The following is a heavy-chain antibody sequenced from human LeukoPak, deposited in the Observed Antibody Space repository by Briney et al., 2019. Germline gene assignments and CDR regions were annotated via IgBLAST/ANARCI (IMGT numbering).Heavy chain of an antibody. CDR1: GFTFSSYV. D-gene: IGHD4-17*01. Sequence: GGSLRLSCAASGFTFSSYVMHWVRQAPGKGLEWVAIISYDGSNEYYADSVKGRFTISRDNSKNTLYLQMNSLRAEDTAVYYCAREYYGVDYWGQGTLVTVSS. CDR3: AREYYGVDY. V-gene: IGHV3-30*14. CDR2: ISYDGSNE. J-gene: IGHJ4*02.